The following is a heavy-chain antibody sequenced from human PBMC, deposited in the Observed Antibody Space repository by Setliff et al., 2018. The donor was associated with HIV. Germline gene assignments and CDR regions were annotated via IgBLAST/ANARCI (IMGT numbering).Heavy chain of an antibody. D-gene: IGHD1-26*01. CDR2: IYTSGST. V-gene: IGHV4-61*02. CDR1: GGSISSGSYY. CDR3: ARAIVGAPGDAFDI. J-gene: IGHJ3*02. Sequence: PSETLSLTCTVSGGSISSGSYYWSWIRQPAGKGLEWIGRIYTSGSTNYNPSLKSRVTISVDASKNQFSLKMSSVTAADTAVYYCARAIVGAPGDAFDIWGQGTMVTVSS.